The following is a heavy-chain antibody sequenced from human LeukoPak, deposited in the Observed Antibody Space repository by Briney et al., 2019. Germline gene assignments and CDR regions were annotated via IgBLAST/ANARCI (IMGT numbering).Heavy chain of an antibody. D-gene: IGHD3-10*01. Sequence: GGSLRLSCAASGFTFSSYAMHWVRQAPGKGLEWVAVISYDGSNKYYADSVKGRFTISRDNSKNTLYLHMNSLRAEDTAVYYCARGQRITMVRGVTIYYYYGMDVWGQGTTVTVSS. V-gene: IGHV3-30*04. CDR3: ARGQRITMVRGVTIYYYYGMDV. CDR1: GFTFSSYA. J-gene: IGHJ6*02. CDR2: ISYDGSNK.